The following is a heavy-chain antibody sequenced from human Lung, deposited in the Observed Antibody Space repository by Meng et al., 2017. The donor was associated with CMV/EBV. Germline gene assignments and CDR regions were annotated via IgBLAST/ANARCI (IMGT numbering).Heavy chain of an antibody. Sequence: QLQLQESGPGQVQPSETLSLTCSVSGGTISSRSYYWGWIRQSPGKGLEWIGSIYFSGNTYYNPSLKSRVTMSVGTAQNKFSLTLRSVTAADTAVYYCVTETGYNYDNWGQGALVTVSS. CDR1: GGTISSRSYY. J-gene: IGHJ4*02. D-gene: IGHD5-24*01. V-gene: IGHV4-39*07. CDR3: VTETGYNYDN. CDR2: IYFSGNT.